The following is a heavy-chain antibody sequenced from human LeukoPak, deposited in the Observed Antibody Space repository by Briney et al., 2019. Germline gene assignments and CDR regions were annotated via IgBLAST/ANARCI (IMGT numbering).Heavy chain of an antibody. CDR3: ARDRYSYGFALDC. J-gene: IGHJ4*02. CDR1: GFTVSNNY. D-gene: IGHD5-18*01. Sequence: GGSLRLSCAASGFTVSNNYMTWVRQAPGKGLEWVSVFHSGGSTYYADSVKGRFTISRDSSKNTLSLQMNSLRAEDSAVYYCARDRYSYGFALDCWGQGTLVTVPS. CDR2: FHSGGST. V-gene: IGHV3-66*02.